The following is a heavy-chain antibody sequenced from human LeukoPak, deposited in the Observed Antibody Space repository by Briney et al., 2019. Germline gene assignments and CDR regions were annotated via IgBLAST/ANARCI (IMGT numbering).Heavy chain of an antibody. Sequence: PGGSLRLSCAASGFTFSSYAMSWVRQAPGKGLEWVSAISGSGGSTYYADSVKGRFTISRDNSKNTLYLQMNSLRAEDTAVYYCARGLELLWFGEPPDAFDIWGQGTMVTVSS. D-gene: IGHD3-10*01. CDR3: ARGLELLWFGEPPDAFDI. J-gene: IGHJ3*02. CDR1: GFTFSSYA. CDR2: ISGSGGST. V-gene: IGHV3-23*01.